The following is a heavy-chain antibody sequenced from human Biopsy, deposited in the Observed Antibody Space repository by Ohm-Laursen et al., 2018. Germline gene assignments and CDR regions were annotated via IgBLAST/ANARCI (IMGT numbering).Heavy chain of an antibody. J-gene: IGHJ4*02. CDR1: GGTFINSA. Sequence: ASSVKVSCKASGGTFINSAISWVRQAPGQGLEWMGGIIPMFGTANYAQMFQGRVTISADESTSTSYMELSSLTTEDTAFYYGARGPHSGSHSCFDYWGQGTLVTVSS. CDR3: ARGPHSGSHSCFDY. V-gene: IGHV1-69*01. D-gene: IGHD1-26*01. CDR2: IIPMFGTA.